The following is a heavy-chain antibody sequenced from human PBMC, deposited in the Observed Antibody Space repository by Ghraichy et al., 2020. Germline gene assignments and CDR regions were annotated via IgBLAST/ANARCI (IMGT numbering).Heavy chain of an antibody. V-gene: IGHV3-11*06. CDR1: GFSFSDHY. CDR2: ISNSSTYT. D-gene: IGHD6-19*01. CDR3: ARGGGSGWYDGAFDI. J-gene: IGHJ3*02. Sequence: GGSLRLSCAASGFSFSDHYMSWIRQAPGKGLEWVSYISNSSTYTNYAESVKGRFTISRDNAKNSLYLQMNSLRAEDTAVYYCARGGGSGWYDGAFDIWGQGTMVTVSS.